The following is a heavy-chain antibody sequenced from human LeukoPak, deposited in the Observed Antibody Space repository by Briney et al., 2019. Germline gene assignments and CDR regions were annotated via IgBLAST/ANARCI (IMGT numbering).Heavy chain of an antibody. V-gene: IGHV3-15*01. Sequence: GVSLRLSCAASGFTFNHAWMNWVRQAPGKGLEWVGHIKSKTDGGTTDYAAPVKGRFTISRDDSKNTLYLQMNSLKTEDTAMYYCTTVGYCDGTSCSGFDYWGQGTLVTVSP. D-gene: IGHD2-2*01. J-gene: IGHJ4*02. CDR1: GFTFNHAW. CDR2: IKSKTDGGTT. CDR3: TTVGYCDGTSCSGFDY.